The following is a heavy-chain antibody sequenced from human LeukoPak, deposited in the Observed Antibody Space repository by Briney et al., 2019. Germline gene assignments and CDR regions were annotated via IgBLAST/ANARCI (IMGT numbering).Heavy chain of an antibody. Sequence: GGFLRLSCAASGFTFSSYAMSWVRQAPGKGLEWVSSLSGSGGSTHYADSVKGRFTISRDNSKNTLYLQMNSLRAEDTAVYYCAKSPHVQVLVYYLDPWGQGTLVTVSS. J-gene: IGHJ5*02. V-gene: IGHV3-23*01. CDR2: LSGSGGST. CDR1: GFTFSSYA. CDR3: AKSPHVQVLVYYLDP. D-gene: IGHD3-22*01.